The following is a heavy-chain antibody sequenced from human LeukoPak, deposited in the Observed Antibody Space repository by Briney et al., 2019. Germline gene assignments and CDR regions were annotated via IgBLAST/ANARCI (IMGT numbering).Heavy chain of an antibody. CDR3: AREQQLEDYYYYGMDV. J-gene: IGHJ6*02. V-gene: IGHV1-2*02. D-gene: IGHD6-13*01. CDR2: INPNSGGT. Sequence: ASVKVSCKASGYTFTGYYMHWVRQAPGQGLEWMGWINPNSGGTNYAQKFQGRVTMTRDTSISTAYMELSRLRSDDTAVYCCAREQQLEDYYYYGMDVWGQGTTVTVSS. CDR1: GYTFTGYY.